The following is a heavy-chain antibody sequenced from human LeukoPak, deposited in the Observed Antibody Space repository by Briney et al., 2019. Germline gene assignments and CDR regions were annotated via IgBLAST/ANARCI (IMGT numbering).Heavy chain of an antibody. CDR3: AAKVELRSNGPYFNS. CDR1: GLTVSSNY. CDR2: IYSGGDT. V-gene: IGHV3-53*01. Sequence: VGSLRLSCAPSGLTVSSNYMSWVRQAPGKGLEWVSVIYSGGDTFYADSVKGRFTLSRDNSKNTLHPQMNSLRAEDTAVYYCAAKVELRSNGPYFNSWGQGTLVTVSS. J-gene: IGHJ4*02. D-gene: IGHD1-7*01.